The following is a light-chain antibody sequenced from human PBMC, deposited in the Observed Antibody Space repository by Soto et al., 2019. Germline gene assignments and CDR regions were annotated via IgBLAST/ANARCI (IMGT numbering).Light chain of an antibody. Sequence: PSSLSASVGDRVTITCRASQGISSYLAWYQQKPGKAPKLMIYAASTLQSGVPSRFSGSGSGTEFTLTISSLQPDDFATYYCQQYNSYSVTLGQGTRLEIK. V-gene: IGKV1-9*01. J-gene: IGKJ5*01. CDR1: QGISSY. CDR2: AAS. CDR3: QQYNSYSVT.